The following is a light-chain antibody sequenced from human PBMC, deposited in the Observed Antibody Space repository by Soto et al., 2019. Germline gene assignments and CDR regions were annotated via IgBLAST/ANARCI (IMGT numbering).Light chain of an antibody. Sequence: EIVMTQSPATLSVSPGERATFSCRASQSVSSNLAWYQQKPGQAPRLLIYDASNRATGIPARFSGSGSGTEFTLTISSLESEDSAVYYCQQYSSWPPWTFGQGTKVDIK. CDR3: QQYSSWPPWT. J-gene: IGKJ1*01. CDR1: QSVSSN. CDR2: DAS. V-gene: IGKV3-15*01.